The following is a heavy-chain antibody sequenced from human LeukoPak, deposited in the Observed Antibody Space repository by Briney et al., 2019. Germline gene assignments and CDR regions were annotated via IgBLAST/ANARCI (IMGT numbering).Heavy chain of an antibody. CDR2: IKQDGSEK. D-gene: IGHD5-12*01. CDR1: GFTFSSYW. V-gene: IGHV3-7*01. CDR3: ARDCEATMNCSDY. J-gene: IGHJ4*02. Sequence: HPGGSLRLSCAASGFTFSSYWMSWVRQAPGKGLEWVANIKQDGSEKYVDSVKGRFTISRDNAKNSLYLQMNSLRAEDTAVYYCARDCEATMNCSDYWGQGTLVTVSS.